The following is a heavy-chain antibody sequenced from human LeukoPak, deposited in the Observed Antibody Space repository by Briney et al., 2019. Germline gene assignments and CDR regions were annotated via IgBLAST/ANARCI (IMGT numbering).Heavy chain of an antibody. J-gene: IGHJ4*02. CDR3: ARVPVTIVGATKAFDY. CDR1: GYTFTGYY. V-gene: IGHV1-2*02. D-gene: IGHD1-26*01. Sequence: ASVKVSCKASGYTFTGYYMHWVRQAPGQGLEWMGWINPNSGGTNYAQKFQGRVTMTRDTFISTAYMELSRLRSDDTAVYYCARVPVTIVGATKAFDYWGQGTLVTVSS. CDR2: INPNSGGT.